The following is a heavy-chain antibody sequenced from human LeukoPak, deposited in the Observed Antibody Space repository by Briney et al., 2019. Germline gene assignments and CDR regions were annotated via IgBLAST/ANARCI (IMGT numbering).Heavy chain of an antibody. V-gene: IGHV4-61*02. J-gene: IGHJ4*02. Sequence: PSQTLSLTCSVSGGPISGGSYYWSWIRQPAGKGLEWIGRIYTSGSTNYNPSLKSPVTISVDTSKNQFSLRLSSVTAADTAVYYCAGYDYVWGSYRRDYWGQGTLVTVSS. CDR2: IYTSGST. CDR1: GGPISGGSYY. D-gene: IGHD3-16*02. CDR3: AGYDYVWGSYRRDY.